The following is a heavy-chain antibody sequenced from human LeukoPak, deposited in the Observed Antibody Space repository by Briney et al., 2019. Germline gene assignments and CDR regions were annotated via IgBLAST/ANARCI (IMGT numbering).Heavy chain of an antibody. Sequence: GASVKVSCKASGYTCTSYYMHSVRQAPGQGLEWMGIINPSGGSTSYAQKFQGRVTMTRDTSTSTVYMELSSLRSEDTAVYYCARVGRSSGYFDYWGQGTLVTVSS. D-gene: IGHD3-10*01. CDR2: INPSGGST. V-gene: IGHV1-46*01. CDR3: ARVGRSSGYFDY. J-gene: IGHJ4*02. CDR1: GYTCTSYY.